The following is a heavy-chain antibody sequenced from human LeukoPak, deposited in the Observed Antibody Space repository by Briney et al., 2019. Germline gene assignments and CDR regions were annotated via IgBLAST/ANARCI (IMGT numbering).Heavy chain of an antibody. J-gene: IGHJ3*02. V-gene: IGHV3-53*01. CDR3: ARRTMPHAFDI. Sequence: PGGSLRLSCAVSGFTVSSNYMSWVRQAPGKGLEWVAIIYSGGSTYYADSVKGRFTFSRDNSNNTLYLQMNSLRAEDTAMYYCARRTMPHAFDIWDQGTMVTVSS. CDR1: GFTVSSNY. CDR2: IYSGGST. D-gene: IGHD2-2*01.